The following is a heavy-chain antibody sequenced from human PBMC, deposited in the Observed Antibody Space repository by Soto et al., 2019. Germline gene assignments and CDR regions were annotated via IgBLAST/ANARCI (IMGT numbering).Heavy chain of an antibody. J-gene: IGHJ6*04. D-gene: IGHD5-12*01. CDR2: IRSSGSNT. Sequence: PGGSLRLSCAASGFTFSDYYMSWIRQAPGKGLEWVSYIRSSGSNTNYADSVKGRFTISRDNAKNSLYLQMNSLRAEDTAVYYCARDVIRGATAWLDVWGKGTTVTVSS. CDR3: ARDVIRGATAWLDV. CDR1: GFTFSDYY. V-gene: IGHV3-11*06.